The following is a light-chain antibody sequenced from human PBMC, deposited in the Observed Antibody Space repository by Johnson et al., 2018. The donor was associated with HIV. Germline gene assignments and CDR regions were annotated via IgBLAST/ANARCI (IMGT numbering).Light chain of an antibody. CDR1: SSNIGNNY. CDR3: GTWDSSLSSYV. V-gene: IGLV1-51*01. J-gene: IGLJ1*01. Sequence: QSILTQPPSVSAAPGQKVTISCSGSSSNIGNNYVSWYQQVPGTAPKLLIYDNNRRPSGIPDRFSGSKSGTSATLGITGLQTGDEADYYCGTWDSSLSSYVFGTWPKVTVL. CDR2: DNN.